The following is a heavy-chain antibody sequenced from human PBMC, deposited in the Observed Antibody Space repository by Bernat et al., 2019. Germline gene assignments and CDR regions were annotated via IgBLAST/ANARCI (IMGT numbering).Heavy chain of an antibody. D-gene: IGHD3-10*01. CDR1: GITFSGHW. Sequence: EVQRVESGGGLVQPGGSVRISCAASGITFSGHWMHWVRQAQGKGLVWVSRINGDGSNTYYADSVKGRFTISRDNAKNTLYLQMNSLRAEDTALYYCIRGSGSYGDFDYWGQGTLVTVSS. J-gene: IGHJ4*02. CDR3: IRGSGSYGDFDY. CDR2: INGDGSNT. V-gene: IGHV3-74*01.